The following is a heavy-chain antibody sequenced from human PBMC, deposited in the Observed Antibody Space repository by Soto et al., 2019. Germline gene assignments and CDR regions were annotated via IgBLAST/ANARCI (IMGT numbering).Heavy chain of an antibody. CDR2: IWYDGSNK. J-gene: IGHJ4*02. CDR1: GFTFSSYG. V-gene: IGHV3-33*01. D-gene: IGHD3-22*01. CDR3: AREKDYYDSSGSNYFDY. Sequence: GGSLRLSCAASGFTFSSYGMHWVRQAPGKGLEWVAVIWYDGSNKYYADSVKCRFTISRDNSKNTLYLQMNSLRAEDTAVYYCAREKDYYDSSGSNYFDYWGQGTLVTVSS.